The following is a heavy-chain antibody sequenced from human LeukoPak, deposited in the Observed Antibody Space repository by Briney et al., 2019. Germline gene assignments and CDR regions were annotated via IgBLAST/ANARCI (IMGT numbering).Heavy chain of an antibody. V-gene: IGHV3-7*01. D-gene: IGHD3-22*01. Sequence: GGSLRLSCEGSGFTFSNYWMGWVRQAPGKGLQWVANIKTDGSEKYYVGSVKGRFTISRDNAKNSLYLQMNSLRAEDTAVYYCATYSSLNRREFQYWGQGTLLTVSS. CDR1: GFTFSNYW. CDR3: ATYSSLNRREFQY. J-gene: IGHJ1*01. CDR2: IKTDGSEK.